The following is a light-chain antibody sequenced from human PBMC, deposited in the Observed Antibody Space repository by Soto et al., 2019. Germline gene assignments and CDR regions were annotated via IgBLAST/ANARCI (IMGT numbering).Light chain of an antibody. CDR1: ETVTGKY. Sequence: DIVMPQSPGTLSPSPWDRATLSCRASETVTGKYLAWYQQKAGQAPRLLIFAASNSATSIPDRFSGSGSGTDFTLTISRLEPEDFAVYYCQHYGASYWTFGQGTKVAI. V-gene: IGKV3-20*01. J-gene: IGKJ1*01. CDR2: AAS. CDR3: QHYGASYWT.